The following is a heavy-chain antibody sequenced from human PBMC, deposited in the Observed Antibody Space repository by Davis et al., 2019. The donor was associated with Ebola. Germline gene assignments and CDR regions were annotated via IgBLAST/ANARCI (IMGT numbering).Heavy chain of an antibody. V-gene: IGHV3-48*02. D-gene: IGHD3-22*01. CDR3: ARDAYYYDSSGYYLTTQYYFDY. J-gene: IGHJ4*02. CDR2: ISSSSSTI. CDR1: GFTFSSYS. Sequence: GGSLRLSCAASGFTFSSYSMNWVRQAPGKGLEWVSYISSSSSTIYYADSVKGRFTISRDNAKNSLYLQMNSLRDEDTAVYYCARDAYYYDSSGYYLTTQYYFDYWGQGTLVTVSS.